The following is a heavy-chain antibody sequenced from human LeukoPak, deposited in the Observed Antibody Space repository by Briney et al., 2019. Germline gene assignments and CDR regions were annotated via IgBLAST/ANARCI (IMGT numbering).Heavy chain of an antibody. CDR1: GFTVSSNY. CDR3: ARDDYYGSGSYYPYYYYYYGMDV. CDR2: ISYDGSNK. V-gene: IGHV3-30*03. Sequence: PGGSLRLSCAASGFTVSSNYMSWVRQAPGKGLEWVAVISYDGSNKYYADSVKGRFTISRDNSKNTLYLQMNSLRAEDTAVYYCARDDYYGSGSYYPYYYYYYGMDVWGQGTTVTVSS. J-gene: IGHJ6*02. D-gene: IGHD3-10*01.